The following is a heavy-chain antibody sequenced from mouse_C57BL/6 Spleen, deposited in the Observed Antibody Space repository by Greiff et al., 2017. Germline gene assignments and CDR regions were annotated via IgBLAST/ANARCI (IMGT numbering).Heavy chain of an antibody. CDR3: ARDRGPLDD. V-gene: IGHV5-4*01. CDR1: VFTFSSYA. D-gene: IGHD3-3*01. J-gene: IGHJ2*01. CDR2: ISHGGSYT. Sequence: VQRVESGGGLVKPGGSLKLSCAASVFTFSSYAMTWVRQTPGQRLEWVAAISHGGSYTNYPDNVKGRFTMSRDTAKSNLYLQMSRLNAEDTAMYYSARDRGPLDDWGQGTTVTVSS.